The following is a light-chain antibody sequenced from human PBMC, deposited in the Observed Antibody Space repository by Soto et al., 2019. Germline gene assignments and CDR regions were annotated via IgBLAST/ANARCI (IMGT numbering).Light chain of an antibody. CDR3: QQYKTNSLT. Sequence: AHVGERVTITCRASESISSWLVWYQQKSGKAPKLLIYDASSLESGVPSRFSGSGSGTEFTLTISSLQPDDVATYYCQQYKTNSLTFAGGTKVHIK. V-gene: IGKV1-5*01. CDR2: DAS. CDR1: ESISSW. J-gene: IGKJ4*01.